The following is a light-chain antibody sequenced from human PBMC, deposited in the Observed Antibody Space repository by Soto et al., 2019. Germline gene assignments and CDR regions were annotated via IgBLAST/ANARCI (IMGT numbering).Light chain of an antibody. J-gene: IGKJ1*01. CDR2: AAS. CDR3: QKYNSGPWT. V-gene: IGKV1-27*01. Sequence: DIQMTQSPSSLSASVGDRVTITCRASQGISNYLAWYQQKPGKVPKLLIYAASTLQSGVPSRFSGSGSGTDFNLSIRSLQTEDVATAYCQKYNSGPWTFGQGTKVEIK. CDR1: QGISNY.